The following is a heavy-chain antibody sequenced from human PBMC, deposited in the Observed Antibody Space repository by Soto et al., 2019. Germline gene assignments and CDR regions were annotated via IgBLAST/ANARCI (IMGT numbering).Heavy chain of an antibody. Sequence: PSETLSLTCAASGASISSINWWSWVRQAPGKGPEWIGEIHHGGSTNYNPSLESRVTISVDKSKNQFSLKLTSVTAADTAVYYCARYDYGSGNDYNIDYWGQGTLVTVSS. J-gene: IGHJ4*02. D-gene: IGHD3-10*01. CDR3: ARYDYGSGNDYNIDY. V-gene: IGHV4-4*02. CDR1: GASISSINW. CDR2: IHHGGST.